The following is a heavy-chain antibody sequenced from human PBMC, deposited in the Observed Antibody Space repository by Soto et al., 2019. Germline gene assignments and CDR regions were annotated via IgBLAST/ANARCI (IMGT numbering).Heavy chain of an antibody. CDR1: GFTFSSYA. Sequence: LRLSCAASGFTFSSYAMSWVRQAPGKGLEWVSAISGSGGSTYYADSVKGRFTISRDNSKNTLYLQMNSLRAEDTAVYYCAKDPHDYGDGFDYWGQGTLVTVSS. D-gene: IGHD4-17*01. V-gene: IGHV3-23*01. J-gene: IGHJ4*02. CDR3: AKDPHDYGDGFDY. CDR2: ISGSGGST.